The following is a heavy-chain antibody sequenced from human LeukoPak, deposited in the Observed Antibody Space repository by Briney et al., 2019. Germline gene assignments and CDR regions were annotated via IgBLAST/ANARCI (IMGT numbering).Heavy chain of an antibody. CDR1: GFTFSSYA. CDR3: TREIRYFDWFQADY. CDR2: VRSKGYGGTA. D-gene: IGHD3-9*01. V-gene: IGHV3-49*04. J-gene: IGHJ4*02. Sequence: GGSLRLSCAASGFTFSSYAMSWVRQAPGKGLEWVGFVRSKGYGGTAEYAASVKGRFTISRDDSNSIAYLQMDSLKTEDTAVYYCTREIRYFDWFQADYWGQGTLVTVSS.